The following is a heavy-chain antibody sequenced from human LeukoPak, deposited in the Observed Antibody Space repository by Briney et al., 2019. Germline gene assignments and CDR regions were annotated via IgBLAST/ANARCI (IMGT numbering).Heavy chain of an antibody. CDR3: AKGYSSSLYYY. V-gene: IGHV4-59*01. Sequence: SETLSLTCTVSGGSISSYYWSWIRQPPGKGLEWIGYIYYSGSTNYKPSLKSRVTISVETSKNQFSLKLRSVTAADTAVYYCAKGYSSSLYYYWGQGTLVTVSS. J-gene: IGHJ4*02. CDR1: GGSISSYY. D-gene: IGHD6-6*01. CDR2: IYYSGST.